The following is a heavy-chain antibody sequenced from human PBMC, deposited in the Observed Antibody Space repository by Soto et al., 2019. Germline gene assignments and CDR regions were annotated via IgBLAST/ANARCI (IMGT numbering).Heavy chain of an antibody. V-gene: IGHV1-18*01. CDR3: ARWSAIVGGVEALDV. Sequence: QVQLVQSGAEVKKPGASVRVSCKTSGYTFINYGITWVRQAPGQGLEWMGWLSAYNGDTSSSEKLQDRFTMTTDTSTNTVYMDLRSLTSDDTAVYYCARWSAIVGGVEALDVWGQGTMVIVSS. CDR2: LSAYNGDT. D-gene: IGHD1-26*01. J-gene: IGHJ3*01. CDR1: GYTFINYG.